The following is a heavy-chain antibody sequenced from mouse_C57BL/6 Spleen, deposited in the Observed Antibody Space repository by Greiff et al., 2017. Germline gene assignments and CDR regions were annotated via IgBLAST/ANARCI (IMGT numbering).Heavy chain of an antibody. CDR1: GFTFTDYY. D-gene: IGHD3-3*01. V-gene: IGHV7-3*01. CDR3: ARYRVGHLYYAMDY. Sequence: EVKLMASGGGLVQPGGSLSLSCAASGFTFTDYYTSWVPQPPGKALVWLGFISNKANGYTTEYSASVKGRFTITRDNSQSILYLQMNALRAEDSATYYCARYRVGHLYYAMDYWGQGTSVTVSS. J-gene: IGHJ4*01. CDR2: ISNKANGYTT.